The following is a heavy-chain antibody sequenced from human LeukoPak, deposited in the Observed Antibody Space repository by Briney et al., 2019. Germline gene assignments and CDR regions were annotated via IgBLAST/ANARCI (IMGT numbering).Heavy chain of an antibody. CDR2: IYQSVST. Sequence: PSDTLSLTCAVSGYSISSDYYWGWIRPPSGKGLDWIGSIYQSVSTYYNPSLKSRVTISVDTSKNQFSLKLSSVTAADTAVYYCARNKSTVTTSRHDAFDIWGQGTMVTVSS. CDR3: ARNKSTVTTSRHDAFDI. J-gene: IGHJ3*02. D-gene: IGHD4-17*01. V-gene: IGHV4-38-2*01. CDR1: GYSISSDYY.